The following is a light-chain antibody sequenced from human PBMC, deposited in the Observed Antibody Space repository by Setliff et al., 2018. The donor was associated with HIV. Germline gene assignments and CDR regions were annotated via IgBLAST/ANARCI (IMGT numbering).Light chain of an antibody. J-gene: IGLJ3*02. CDR1: GSDVGGYPY. Sequence: ALTQPASVSGSPGQSITISCTGTGSDVGGYPYVSWCQQHPGKTPKLIIYEVSNRPSGVSNRFSGSKSGNTASLTISGLQTEDEADYYCSSYTSAMTLVFGGGTKVTV. V-gene: IGLV2-14*03. CDR3: SSYTSAMTLV. CDR2: EVS.